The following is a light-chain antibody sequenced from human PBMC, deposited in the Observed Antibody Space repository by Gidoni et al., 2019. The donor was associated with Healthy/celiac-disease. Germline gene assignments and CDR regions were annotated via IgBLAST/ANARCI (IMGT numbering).Light chain of an antibody. CDR3: QQYNNWPRT. Sequence: EIVMPQSPATLSVSPGERATLSCRASQSVSSNLAWYQQKPGQAPSLLIYGASTRATGIPARFSGSGSGTEFTLTISSLQSEDFAVYYCQQYNNWPRTFGQGTKVEIK. CDR1: QSVSSN. CDR2: GAS. V-gene: IGKV3-15*01. J-gene: IGKJ1*01.